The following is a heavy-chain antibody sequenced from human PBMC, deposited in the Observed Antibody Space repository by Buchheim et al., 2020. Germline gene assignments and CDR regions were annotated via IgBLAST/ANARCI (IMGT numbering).Heavy chain of an antibody. CDR3: ARVGGAITMVQGEGY. V-gene: IGHV3-30*04. CDR1: GFTFSSYA. J-gene: IGHJ4*02. D-gene: IGHD3-10*01. Sequence: QVQLVESGGGVVQPGRSLRLSCAASGFTFSSYAMHWVRQAPGKGLEWVAVISYDGSNKYYADSVKGRFTISRDNYKNTLYLQMNSLRAEDTAVYYCARVGGAITMVQGEGYWGQGTL. CDR2: ISYDGSNK.